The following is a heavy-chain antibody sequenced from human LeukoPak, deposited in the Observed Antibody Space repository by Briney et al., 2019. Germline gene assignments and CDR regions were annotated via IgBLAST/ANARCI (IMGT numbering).Heavy chain of an antibody. V-gene: IGHV3-21*01. CDR3: ARVAGSDAFDI. CDR1: GFTFSSYS. CDR2: ISSSSSYI. Sequence: GGSLRLSCAASGFTFSSYSMNWVRQAPGKGLEWVSSISSSSSYIYYADSVKGRFTISRDNAKNSLYLQMNSLRAEDTALYYCARVAGSDAFDIWGQGTMVTVSS. D-gene: IGHD3-10*01. J-gene: IGHJ3*02.